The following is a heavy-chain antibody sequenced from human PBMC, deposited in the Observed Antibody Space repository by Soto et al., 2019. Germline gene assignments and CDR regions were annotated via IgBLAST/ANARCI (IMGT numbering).Heavy chain of an antibody. CDR2: MSSNGGST. J-gene: IGHJ4*02. CDR1: GFTFSSYA. Sequence: GESLKISCSASGFTFSSYAMHWVRQAPGKGLEYVSAMSSNGGSTYYADSVKGRFTISRDNSKNTLYLQMSSLRAEDTAVDYCVKVQGYYDSSGYYDYWGQGTLVTVSS. V-gene: IGHV3-64D*09. CDR3: VKVQGYYDSSGYYDY. D-gene: IGHD3-22*01.